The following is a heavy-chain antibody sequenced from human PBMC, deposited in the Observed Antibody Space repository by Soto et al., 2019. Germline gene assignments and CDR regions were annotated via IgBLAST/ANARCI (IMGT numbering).Heavy chain of an antibody. D-gene: IGHD1-26*01. Sequence: QVQLVESGGGVVQPGRSLRLSCAASGFTFNTYGMHWVRQAPGKGLEWVAVIYYDGRNKYYADSVKGRFTISRDNSKNTLNLQMNSLRVEDTAVYYCARDLGELWPSAGGYLGQGTLVTVSS. CDR1: GFTFNTYG. V-gene: IGHV3-33*01. J-gene: IGHJ4*02. CDR2: IYYDGRNK. CDR3: ARDLGELWPSAGGY.